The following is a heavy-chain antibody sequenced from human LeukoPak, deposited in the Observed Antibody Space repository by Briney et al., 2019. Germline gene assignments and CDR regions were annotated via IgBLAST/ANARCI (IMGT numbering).Heavy chain of an antibody. CDR1: GGSISSAGYY. V-gene: IGHV4-61*02. Sequence: SETLSLTCTVSGGSISSAGYYWSWIRQPAGKGLEWIGRVYASGSANYSPSLKSRVTISIEKSKNQFSLKLTSVTATDTAAYYCARVFRANGHNYDGFDIWGQGTMVTVSS. J-gene: IGHJ3*02. CDR3: ARVFRANGHNYDGFDI. D-gene: IGHD5-24*01. CDR2: VYASGSA.